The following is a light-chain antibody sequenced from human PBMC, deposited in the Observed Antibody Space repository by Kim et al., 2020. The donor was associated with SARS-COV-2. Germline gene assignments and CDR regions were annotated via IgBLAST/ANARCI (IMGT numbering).Light chain of an antibody. CDR1: QSFLYSSNNKNY. CDR2: WAS. V-gene: IGKV4-1*01. Sequence: ATINCKSSQSFLYSSNNKNYLAWYQQKPGQPPKLLIYWASTRESGVPDRFSGSGSGTDYTLTISSLQAEDVAIYYCQQYASSPWTFGQGTKVDIK. J-gene: IGKJ1*01. CDR3: QQYASSPWT.